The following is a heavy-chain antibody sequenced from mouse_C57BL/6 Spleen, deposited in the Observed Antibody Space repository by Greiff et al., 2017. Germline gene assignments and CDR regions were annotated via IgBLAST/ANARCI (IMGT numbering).Heavy chain of an antibody. CDR2: INPNNGGT. J-gene: IGHJ4*01. D-gene: IGHD2-3*01. Sequence: EVQLQQSGPELVKPGASVKISCKASGYTFTDYYMNWVKQSHGKSLEWIGDINPNNGGTSYNQKFKGKATLTVDKSSSTAYMELRSLTSEDSAVYYCVAGGLLGYAMDYWGQGTSVTVSS. CDR1: GYTFTDYY. V-gene: IGHV1-26*01. CDR3: VAGGLLGYAMDY.